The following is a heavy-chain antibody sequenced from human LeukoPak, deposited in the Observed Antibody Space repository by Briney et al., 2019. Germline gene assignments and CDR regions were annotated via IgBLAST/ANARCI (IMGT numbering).Heavy chain of an antibody. CDR3: ARTLTDDDY. D-gene: IGHD4-4*01. Sequence: GESLRLSCAASGFTFTSYAMSWVRQGPGKGLEWVSAVSGSGVSTYYSDSVKGRFTISRDNSKNTLYLQMNSLRAEDTAVYYCARTLTDDDYWGQGTLVTVSS. J-gene: IGHJ4*02. V-gene: IGHV3-23*01. CDR2: VSGSGVST. CDR1: GFTFTSYA.